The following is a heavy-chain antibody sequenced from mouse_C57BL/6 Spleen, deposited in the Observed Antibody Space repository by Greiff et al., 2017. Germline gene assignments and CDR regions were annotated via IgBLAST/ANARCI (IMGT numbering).Heavy chain of an antibody. Sequence: VQLQQPGAELVMPGASVKLSCKASGYTFTSYWMHWVKQRPGQGLEWIGEIDPSDSYTNYNQKFKGKSTLTVDKSSSTAYMQLSSLTSEDSAVYYGARGATVVPYYFDYWGQGTTLTVSS. CDR2: IDPSDSYT. V-gene: IGHV1-69*01. CDR3: ARGATVVPYYFDY. D-gene: IGHD1-1*01. J-gene: IGHJ2*01. CDR1: GYTFTSYW.